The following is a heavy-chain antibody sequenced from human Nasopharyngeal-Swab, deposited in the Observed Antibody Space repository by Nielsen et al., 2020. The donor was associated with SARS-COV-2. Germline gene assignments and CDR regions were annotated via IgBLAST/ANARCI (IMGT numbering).Heavy chain of an antibody. J-gene: IGHJ5*02. CDR1: GYTFTGYY. CDR2: INPNTGGT. CDR3: AREISRTTSWFDP. Sequence: ASVKVFCKASGYTFTGYYMHWVRQAPGQGLEWVGRINPNTGGTNYAQKFQGRVTMTTDTSISTAYMEVSSLRSDDTAVYYCAREISRTTSWFDPWGQGTLVTVSS. D-gene: IGHD1-7*01. V-gene: IGHV1-2*06.